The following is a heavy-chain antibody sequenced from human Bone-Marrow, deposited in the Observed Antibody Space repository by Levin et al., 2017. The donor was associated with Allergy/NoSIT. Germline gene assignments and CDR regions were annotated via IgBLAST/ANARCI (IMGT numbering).Heavy chain of an antibody. CDR1: GYSFTSFW. CDR3: ARRDSDGSNSFDY. J-gene: IGHJ4*02. CDR2: IFPRDSDT. V-gene: IGHV5-51*01. D-gene: IGHD4-23*01. Sequence: KNGESLKISCQASGYSFTSFWFGWVRQRPGKGLEWMGLIFPRDSDTRVSPSFQGQIIMSVDKSISTAYLQWTSLKASDSAMYYCARRDSDGSNSFDYWGQGTLVTVSP.